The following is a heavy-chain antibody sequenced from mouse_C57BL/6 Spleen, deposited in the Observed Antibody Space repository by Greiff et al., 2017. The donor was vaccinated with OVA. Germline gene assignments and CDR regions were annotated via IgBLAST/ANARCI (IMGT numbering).Heavy chain of an antibody. V-gene: IGHV5-16*01. J-gene: IGHJ1*03. CDR2: INYDGSST. D-gene: IGHD2-1*01. CDR3: ARDYGNYGWYFDV. Sequence: EVQRVESEGGLVQPGSSMKLSCTASGFTFSDYYMAWVRQVPEKGLEWVANINYDGSSTYYLDSLKSRFIISRANAKNILYLQMSSLKSEDTATYYCARDYGNYGWYFDVWGTGTTVTVSS. CDR1: GFTFSDYY.